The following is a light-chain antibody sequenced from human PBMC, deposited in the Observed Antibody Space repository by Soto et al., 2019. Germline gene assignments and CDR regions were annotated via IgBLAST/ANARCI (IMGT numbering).Light chain of an antibody. CDR1: ESVSSTY. V-gene: IGKV3-20*01. CDR2: GAS. CDR3: QQYGSSPPDT. Sequence: EIVLTQSPGTLSLSPGDRATLSCRASESVSSTYLAWYQQKPGQAPRLLIYGASSRASGIPDRFSGSGSGTDFTLTISILEPEDLAVYYCQQYGSSPPDTFGGGTKVEIK. J-gene: IGKJ4*01.